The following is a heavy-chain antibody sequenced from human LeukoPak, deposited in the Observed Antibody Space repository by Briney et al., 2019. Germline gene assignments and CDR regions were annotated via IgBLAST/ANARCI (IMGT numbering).Heavy chain of an antibody. J-gene: IGHJ4*02. CDR1: GFSFSSYA. Sequence: SLRLSCAASGFSFSSYAMKWVRQAPGKGLEWVSAISGSGGSTYYADSVKGRFTISRDNSKNTLYLQMNSLRAEDTAVYGSGSYSPGFDYWGQGTLVTVSS. V-gene: IGHV3-23*01. CDR3: GSYSPGFDY. CDR2: ISGSGGST. D-gene: IGHD3-10*01.